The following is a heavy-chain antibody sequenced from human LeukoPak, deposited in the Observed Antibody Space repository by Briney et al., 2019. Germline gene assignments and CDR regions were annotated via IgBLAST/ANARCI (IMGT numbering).Heavy chain of an antibody. V-gene: IGHV3-33*01. CDR1: GFSFSNYD. CDR3: AREVANDAFDI. Sequence: GGSLRLSCAASGFSFSNYDMHWVRQAPGKGLEWVAVIWYDGSNKYYVDSVKGRFTISRDNSKNTLYLQMDSLRAEDTAVYYCAREVANDAFDIWGQGTMVTVSS. J-gene: IGHJ3*02. D-gene: IGHD5-12*01. CDR2: IWYDGSNK.